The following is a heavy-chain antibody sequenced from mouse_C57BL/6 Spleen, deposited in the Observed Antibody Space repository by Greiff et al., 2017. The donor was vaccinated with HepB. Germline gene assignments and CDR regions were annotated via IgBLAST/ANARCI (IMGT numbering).Heavy chain of an antibody. CDR3: ARGGYGSSWFAY. CDR2: ISDGGSYT. J-gene: IGHJ3*01. CDR1: GFTFSSYA. V-gene: IGHV5-4*03. Sequence: EVKLEESGGGLVKPGGSLKLSCAASGFTFSSYAMSWVRQTPEKRLEWVATISDGGSYTYYPDNVKGRFTISRDNAKNNLYLQMSHLKSEDTAMYYCARGGYGSSWFAYWGQGTLVTVSA. D-gene: IGHD1-1*01.